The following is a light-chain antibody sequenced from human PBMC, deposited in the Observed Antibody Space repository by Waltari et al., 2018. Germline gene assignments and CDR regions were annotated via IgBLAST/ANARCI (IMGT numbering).Light chain of an antibody. J-gene: IGKJ2*01. CDR3: QQNNSWPYT. CDR1: QSVSSN. V-gene: IGKV3-15*01. Sequence: EIVMTQSPATLSVSPGERVTLSCRASQSVSSNLAWYQQKPGQAPRLLIYGASTRATGIPARFSGSGSGTEFTLTISSLQSEDFAVYYCQQNNSWPYTFGQGTKLEIK. CDR2: GAS.